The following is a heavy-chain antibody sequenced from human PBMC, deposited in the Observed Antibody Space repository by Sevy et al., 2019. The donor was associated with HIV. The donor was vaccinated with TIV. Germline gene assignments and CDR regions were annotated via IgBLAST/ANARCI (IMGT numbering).Heavy chain of an antibody. D-gene: IGHD6-19*01. CDR2: IYYTGST. CDR1: GGSISSYY. J-gene: IGHJ6*02. V-gene: IGHV4-59*01. CDR3: ARELISGRYYGMDV. Sequence: LSLTCTVSGGSISSYYWNWIRQSPGKGLEWIGYIYYTGSTNYNPSPKSRVPISVDTSKNQFSLKLTSVTAADTAVYYCARELISGRYYGMDVWGQGTTVTVSS.